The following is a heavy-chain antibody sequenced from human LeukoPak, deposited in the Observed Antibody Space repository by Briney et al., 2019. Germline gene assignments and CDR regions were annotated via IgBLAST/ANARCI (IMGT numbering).Heavy chain of an antibody. CDR2: ISYDGSNK. CDR3: ARVQGGDNYYYYGMDV. D-gene: IGHD2-21*02. Sequence: GGSLRLSCAASGFTFSSYAMHWVRQAPGKGLEWVAVISYDGSNKYYADSVKGRFTISRDNSKNTLYLQMNSLRAEDTAVHYCARVQGGDNYYYYGMDVWGQGTTVTVSS. V-gene: IGHV3-30*04. CDR1: GFTFSSYA. J-gene: IGHJ6*01.